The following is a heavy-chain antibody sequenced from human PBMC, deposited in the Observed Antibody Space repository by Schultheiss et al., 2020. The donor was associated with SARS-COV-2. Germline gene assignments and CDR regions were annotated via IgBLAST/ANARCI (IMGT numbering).Heavy chain of an antibody. D-gene: IGHD5-24*01. V-gene: IGHV3-23*01. J-gene: IGHJ6*02. Sequence: GESLQLSCAAAGVTFSSYAMSWVRQAPGKGLEWVSAISGSGGSTYYADSVKGRFTISRDNSKNTLYLQMNSLRAEDTAVYYCAKHWERWLQLSSYYYYGMDVWGQGTTVTVSS. CDR3: AKHWERWLQLSSYYYYGMDV. CDR1: GVTFSSYA. CDR2: ISGSGGST.